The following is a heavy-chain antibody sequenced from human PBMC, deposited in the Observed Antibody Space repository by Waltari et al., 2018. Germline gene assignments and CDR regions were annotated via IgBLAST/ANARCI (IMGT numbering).Heavy chain of an antibody. CDR1: CYRFIDHY. V-gene: IGHV1-2*06. D-gene: IGHD7-27*01. Sequence: VQMVPTGGEVEKPGAAVTVPGKHSCYRFIDHYLHWVRQAPGQGLEWMGRINPNSGATTDAQMFKGRVTRTRDTSISTAYMEVTGLRSDDTAVYYCARVLSTVQLGIFAYWGQGTVVTVSS. J-gene: IGHJ4*02. CDR2: INPNSGAT. CDR3: ARVLSTVQLGIFAY.